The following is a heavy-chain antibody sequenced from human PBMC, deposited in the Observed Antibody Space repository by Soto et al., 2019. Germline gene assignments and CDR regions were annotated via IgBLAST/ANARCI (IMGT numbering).Heavy chain of an antibody. V-gene: IGHV3-15*07. CDR1: GFTFSNAW. CDR2: IKSKTDGGTT. Sequence: EVQLVESGGGLVKPGGSLRLSCAASGFTFSNAWMNWVRQAPGKGLEWVGRIKSKTDGGTTGYAAPVKGRFTISRDDSQNTLYLQMNSLKTEDTAVYYCDTEPYQYYLFGMDVWGHGTTVTVSS. CDR3: DTEPYQYYLFGMDV. J-gene: IGHJ6*02.